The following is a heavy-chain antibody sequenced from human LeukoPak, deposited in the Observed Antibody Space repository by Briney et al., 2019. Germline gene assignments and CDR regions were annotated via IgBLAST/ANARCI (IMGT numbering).Heavy chain of an antibody. V-gene: IGHV3-7*01. Sequence: GGSLRLSCAASGFTFSDYWMHWVRQAPGKGLEWVANIKQDGSEKYYVDSVKGRFTISRDNAKNTLYLQMNSLRAEDTAVYYCVRDLGGRSGHWGQGTLVTVSS. CDR3: VRDLGGRSGH. CDR2: IKQDGSEK. D-gene: IGHD1-26*01. J-gene: IGHJ4*02. CDR1: GFTFSDYW.